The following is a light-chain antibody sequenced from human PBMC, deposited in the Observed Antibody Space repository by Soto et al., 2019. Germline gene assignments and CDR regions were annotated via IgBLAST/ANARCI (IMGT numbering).Light chain of an antibody. CDR2: DAS. J-gene: IGKJ1*01. CDR3: QQYNILST. V-gene: IGKV1-5*01. Sequence: DIQLTQSPSALSASGGDRVTITCRASQSIRYWVAWYQHKPGKAPELLIYDASTLESGVPTRLSGSASGTEFTLTISRMHPDDSATYYCQQYNILSTFGPGTKVDIK. CDR1: QSIRYW.